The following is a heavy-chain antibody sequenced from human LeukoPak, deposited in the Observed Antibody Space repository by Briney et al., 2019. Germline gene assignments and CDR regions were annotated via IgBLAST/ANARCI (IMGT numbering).Heavy chain of an antibody. J-gene: IGHJ5*02. CDR1: GFTFSGYE. CDR3: AREKRFNWFDP. V-gene: IGHV3-48*03. Sequence: GGSLRLSCAASGFTFSGYEMNWVPQAPGKGVEWVSYISGSGSTIYYADSVKGRFTVSRDDPKSSLYLQMNSLRAEDTAIYYCAREKRFNWFDPWGQGTLVTVSS. CDR2: ISGSGSTI. D-gene: IGHD5-24*01.